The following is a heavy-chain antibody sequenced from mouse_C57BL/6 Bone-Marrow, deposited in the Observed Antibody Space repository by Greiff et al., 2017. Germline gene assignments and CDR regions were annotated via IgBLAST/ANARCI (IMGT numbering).Heavy chain of an antibody. CDR3: ARDGGFAY. V-gene: IGHV5-4*01. CDR2: ISDGGSYT. CDR1: GFTFSSYA. Sequence: EVKLVESGGGLVKPGGSLKLSCAASGFTFSSYAMSWVRQTPEKRLEWVATISDGGSYTYYPDNVKGRFTISRDNSKNNLYLQMSHLKSEDTAMYYCARDGGFAYWGQGTLGTVSA. J-gene: IGHJ3*01.